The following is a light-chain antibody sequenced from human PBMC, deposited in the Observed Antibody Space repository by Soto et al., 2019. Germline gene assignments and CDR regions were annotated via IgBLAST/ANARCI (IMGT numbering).Light chain of an antibody. CDR1: SSDIGAYDY. J-gene: IGLJ2*01. CDR2: EVS. CDR3: SSYAGSSNHVL. Sequence: QSALTQPPSASGSPGQSVTISCTGTSSDIGAYDYVSWYQQHPGKAPKLIIYEVSKRPSGVPDRFSGSKSGNTASLTVSGVQAEDEADYYCSSYAGSSNHVLFGGGTKFTVL. V-gene: IGLV2-8*01.